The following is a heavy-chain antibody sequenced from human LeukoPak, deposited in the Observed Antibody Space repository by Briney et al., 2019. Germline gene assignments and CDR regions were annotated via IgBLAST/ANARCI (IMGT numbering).Heavy chain of an antibody. CDR2: FSGSGGST. CDR1: GFTFSSYA. J-gene: IGHJ4*02. Sequence: PGGSLRLSCAASGFTFSSYAMSWVRQAPGKGLEWLSAFSGSGGSTYYADSVKGRFTISRDNAKNSLYLQMNSLRAEDTAVYYCARDLGVIVHPSDYWGQGTLVTVSS. D-gene: IGHD3-16*02. V-gene: IGHV3-23*01. CDR3: ARDLGVIVHPSDY.